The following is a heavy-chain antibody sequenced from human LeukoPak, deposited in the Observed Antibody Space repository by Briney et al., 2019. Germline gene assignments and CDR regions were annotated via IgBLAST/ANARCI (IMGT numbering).Heavy chain of an antibody. CDR2: IIPIFGTA. Sequence: ASVKVSCKASGYTFTGYYMHWVRQAPGQGLEWMGGIIPIFGTANYAQKFQGRVTITADKSTSTAYMELSSLRSEDTAVYYCARFGAVYYFDYWGQGTLVTVSS. J-gene: IGHJ4*02. CDR3: ARFGAVYYFDY. D-gene: IGHD3-16*01. CDR1: GYTFTGYY. V-gene: IGHV1-69*06.